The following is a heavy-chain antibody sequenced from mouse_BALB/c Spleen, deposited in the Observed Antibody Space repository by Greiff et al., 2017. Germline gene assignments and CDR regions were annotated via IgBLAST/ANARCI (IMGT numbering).Heavy chain of an antibody. CDR2: ISTYYGDA. V-gene: IGHV1S137*01. J-gene: IGHJ4*01. CDR1: GYTFTDYA. CDR3: ARSEPAMDY. Sequence: VQLQQSGAELVRPGVSVKISCKGSGYTFTDYAMHWVKQSHAKSLEWIGVISTYYGDASYNQKFKGKATMTVDKSSSTAYMELARLTSEDSAIYYCARSEPAMDYWGQGTSVTVSS.